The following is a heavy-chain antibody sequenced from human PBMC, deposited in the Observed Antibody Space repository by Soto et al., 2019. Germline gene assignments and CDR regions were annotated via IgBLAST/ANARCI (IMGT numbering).Heavy chain of an antibody. V-gene: IGHV4-59*01. J-gene: IGHJ4*02. CDR2: IHYSGST. Sequence: SETLSLTCTVSGGSISTNYWSWIRQSPGKGLEWIGYIHYSGSTNYNPSLTSRVTMSVDTSRNQFSLRLSSVTAADTAVYYCAKAYDDSGYFPFDSWGEGTLVTV. D-gene: IGHD3-22*01. CDR3: AKAYDDSGYFPFDS. CDR1: GGSISTNY.